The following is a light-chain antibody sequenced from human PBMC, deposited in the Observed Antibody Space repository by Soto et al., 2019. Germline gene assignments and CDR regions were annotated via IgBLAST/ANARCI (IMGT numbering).Light chain of an antibody. CDR3: QQYNNWPPYT. Sequence: ETVMTQSPATLSVSPGERATLSCRASQSVGSKLVWYQQKLGQAPRLLIYGASTRATGVPARFSGSGSGTEFTLTISSLQSEDDAVYYCQQYNNWPPYTFGQGTKLEIK. CDR1: QSVGSK. CDR2: GAS. J-gene: IGKJ2*01. V-gene: IGKV3-15*01.